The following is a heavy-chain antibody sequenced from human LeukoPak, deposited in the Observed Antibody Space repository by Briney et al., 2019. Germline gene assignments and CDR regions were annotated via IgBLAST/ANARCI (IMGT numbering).Heavy chain of an antibody. D-gene: IGHD6-25*01. CDR3: ARAPGPARLWYFDL. Sequence: ASVKVSCKASGYTFTSYDINWVRQATGQGLEWMGWMNPNSGNTGYAQKFQGRVTMTRNTSISTAYMELSSLRSEDTAVYYCARAPGPARLWYFDLWGRGTLVTVSS. J-gene: IGHJ2*01. CDR2: MNPNSGNT. CDR1: GYTFTSYD. V-gene: IGHV1-8*01.